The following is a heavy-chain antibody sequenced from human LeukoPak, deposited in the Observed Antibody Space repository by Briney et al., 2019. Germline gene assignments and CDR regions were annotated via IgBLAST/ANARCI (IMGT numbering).Heavy chain of an antibody. D-gene: IGHD3-22*01. CDR2: IIPIFGTA. J-gene: IGHJ3*02. CDR3: ARAVVNYYDSKGDRPYGAFDI. Sequence: SVKVSCKASGGTFSSYAISWVRQAPGQGLEWMGGIIPIFGTANYAQKFQDRVTMTRDTSTTTVYMELSSLRSEDTAVYYCARAVVNYYDSKGDRPYGAFDIWGHGTMVTVSS. V-gene: IGHV1-69*05. CDR1: GGTFSSYA.